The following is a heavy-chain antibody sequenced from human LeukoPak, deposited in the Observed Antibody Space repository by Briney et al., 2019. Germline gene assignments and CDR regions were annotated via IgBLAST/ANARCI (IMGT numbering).Heavy chain of an antibody. CDR3: ARADPLHGGPYLIGP. J-gene: IGHJ5*02. D-gene: IGHD2-21*01. V-gene: IGHV1-2*02. Sequence: ASVKVSCKTSGYSFTDYYMHWVRQAPGQGLEWMGWINPNSGGTSSAQKFQGRVTITRDTSITTVYMEVRWLTSDDTAIYYCARADPLHGGPYLIGPWGLGSLVTVSS. CDR2: INPNSGGT. CDR1: GYSFTDYY.